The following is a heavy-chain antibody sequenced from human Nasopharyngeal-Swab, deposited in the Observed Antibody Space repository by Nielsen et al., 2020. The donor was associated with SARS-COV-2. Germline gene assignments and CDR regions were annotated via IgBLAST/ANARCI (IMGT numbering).Heavy chain of an antibody. D-gene: IGHD2-2*01. CDR2: INPNSGGT. CDR1: GHTFTCSY. Sequence: SVKVSCKASGHTFTCSYMHWVRQAPGQGLEWMGWINPNSGGTNYAQKFQGWVTMTRDTSISTAYMELSSLRSDDTAVYYCASGGCSSTSCYDRNDYWGQGTLVTVSS. V-gene: IGHV1-2*04. J-gene: IGHJ4*02. CDR3: ASGGCSSTSCYDRNDY.